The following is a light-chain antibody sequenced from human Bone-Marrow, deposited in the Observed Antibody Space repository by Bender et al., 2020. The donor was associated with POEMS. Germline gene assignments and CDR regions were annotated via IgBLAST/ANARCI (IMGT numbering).Light chain of an antibody. J-gene: IGLJ2*01. Sequence: QSALTQPASVSGSPGQSITISCTGTSSDVGSYNLVSWYQQHPGKAPKLIVYEDTKRPSGVSNRFSGSKSGNTASLTLYGLQAEDEADYYCCAYASSSTLLFGGGTKVTVL. CDR3: CAYASSSTLL. V-gene: IGLV2-23*01. CDR1: SSDVGSYNL. CDR2: EDT.